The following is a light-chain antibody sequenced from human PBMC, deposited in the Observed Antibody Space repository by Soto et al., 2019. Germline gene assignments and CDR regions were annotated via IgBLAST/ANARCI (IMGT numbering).Light chain of an antibody. V-gene: IGLV2-14*01. CDR3: VSYTARSSYV. Sequence: QSALTQPASVSGSPGQSITVSCTGTSSDNGGYIFVSWYQQHPGKAPKLMIYDINNRPSGVSKRFSGSKSGNTASLTISGLQAEDEADYYCVSYTARSSYVFGTGTKVTVL. CDR2: DIN. CDR1: SSDNGGYIF. J-gene: IGLJ1*01.